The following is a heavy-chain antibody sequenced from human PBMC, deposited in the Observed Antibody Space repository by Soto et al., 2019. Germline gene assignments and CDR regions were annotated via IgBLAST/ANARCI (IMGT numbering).Heavy chain of an antibody. D-gene: IGHD4-17*01. V-gene: IGHV3-23*01. CDR3: SKLKLIGNPGYGGIVDY. CDR2: ISGSGGST. J-gene: IGHJ4*02. Sequence: GGSLRLSCAASGFTFSSYAMSWVRQAPGKGLEWVSAISGSGGSTYYADSVKGRFTISRDNSKNTLYLQMNSLRAEDTAVYYCSKLKLIGNPGYGGIVDYWGQGTLVTVSS. CDR1: GFTFSSYA.